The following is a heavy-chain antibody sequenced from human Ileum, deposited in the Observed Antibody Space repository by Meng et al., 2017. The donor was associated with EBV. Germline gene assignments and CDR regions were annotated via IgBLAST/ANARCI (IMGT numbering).Heavy chain of an antibody. D-gene: IGHD3-22*01. CDR1: GGSIISSKW. V-gene: IGHV4-4*02. Sequence: VRLQEAGPRLVKPSGTVSLTCAVSGGSIISSKWWSWVRQSPGTGLEWIGEIYHHGTTNYNPSLKSRVTISVHTSKNKFFLNLTSLTAADTAVYYCARLDSSGYYFGGWFDPWGQGILVTVSS. CDR2: IYHHGTT. J-gene: IGHJ5*02. CDR3: ARLDSSGYYFGGWFDP.